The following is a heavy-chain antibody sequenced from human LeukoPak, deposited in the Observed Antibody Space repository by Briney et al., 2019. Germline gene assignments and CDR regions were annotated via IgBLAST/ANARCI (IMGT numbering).Heavy chain of an antibody. V-gene: IGHV3-30-3*01. Sequence: GGSLRLSCAASGFTFSSYAMRWVRQAPGKGLEWVAVISYDGSTKYYADSVKGRFTISRDNSKNTPYLQMSSLRAEDTAVYYCAREKDYYFDYWGQGTLVTVSS. CDR1: GFTFSSYA. CDR3: AREKDYYFDY. D-gene: IGHD3/OR15-3a*01. CDR2: ISYDGSTK. J-gene: IGHJ4*02.